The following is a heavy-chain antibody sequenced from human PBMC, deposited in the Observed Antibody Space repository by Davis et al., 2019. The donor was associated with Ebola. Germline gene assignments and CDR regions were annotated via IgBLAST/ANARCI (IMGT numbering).Heavy chain of an antibody. J-gene: IGHJ4*02. CDR3: ARVGRYSSSWYAAF. Sequence: PGGSLRLSCAASGFTFSSYAMSWVRQAPGKGLEWVSAISGSGGSTYYADSVKGRFTISRDNSKNTLYLQMNSLRAEDTAVYYCARVGRYSSSWYAAFWGQGTLVTVSS. CDR1: GFTFSSYA. CDR2: ISGSGGST. V-gene: IGHV3-23*01. D-gene: IGHD6-13*01.